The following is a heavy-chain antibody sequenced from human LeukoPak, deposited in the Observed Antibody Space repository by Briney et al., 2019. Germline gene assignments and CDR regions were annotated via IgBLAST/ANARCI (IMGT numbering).Heavy chain of an antibody. CDR3: AREGNYDSSGYCTVGCFQH. Sequence: ASVKVSCKASGYTFTGYYMHWVRQAPGQGLEWMGWINPNSGGTNYAQKFQGRVTMTRDTSISTVYMELSRLRSDDTAVYYCAREGNYDSSGYCTVGCFQHWGQGTLVTVSS. J-gene: IGHJ1*01. V-gene: IGHV1-2*02. CDR1: GYTFTGYY. CDR2: INPNSGGT. D-gene: IGHD3-22*01.